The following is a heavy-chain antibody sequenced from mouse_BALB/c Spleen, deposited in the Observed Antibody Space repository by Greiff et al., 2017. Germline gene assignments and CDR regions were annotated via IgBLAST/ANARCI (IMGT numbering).Heavy chain of an antibody. V-gene: IGHV5-17*02. CDR3: ARGGRLYYFDY. Sequence: EVHLVESGGGLVQPGGSRKLSCAASGFTFSSFGMHWVRQAPEKGLEWVAYISSGSSTIYYADTVKGRFTISRDNPKNTLFLQMTSLRSEDTAMYYCARGGRLYYFDYWGQGTTLTVSS. CDR2: ISSGSSTI. CDR1: GFTFSSFG. J-gene: IGHJ2*01.